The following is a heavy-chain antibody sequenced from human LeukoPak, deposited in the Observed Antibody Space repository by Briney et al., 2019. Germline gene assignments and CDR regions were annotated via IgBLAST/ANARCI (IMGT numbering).Heavy chain of an antibody. CDR2: IVVGSGNT. CDR1: GFTFTSSA. J-gene: IGHJ6*02. D-gene: IGHD2-2*01. V-gene: IGHV1-58*01. CDR3: AADDIVVVPAAASTYYYYGMDV. Sequence: GASVKVSCKASGFTFTSSAVQWARQARGQRLEWIGWIVVGSGNTNYAQKFQERVTITRDMSTSTAYMELSSLRSEDTAVYYCAADDIVVVPAAASTYYYYGMDVWGQGTTVTVSS.